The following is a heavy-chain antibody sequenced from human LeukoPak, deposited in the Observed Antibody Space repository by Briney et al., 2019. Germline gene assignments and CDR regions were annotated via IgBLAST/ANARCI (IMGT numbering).Heavy chain of an antibody. CDR3: ARDPSNMVTTQGWFDP. V-gene: IGHV1-18*01. J-gene: IGHJ5*02. D-gene: IGHD2-21*02. CDR2: ISAYNRNT. Sequence: ASVKVSCKASGYTFSSYGISWVRQTPGQGREWMGWISAYNRNTKYAQKFQGRVTMTTDTSTTTAYLEVRSLRSDDTAVYYCARDPSNMVTTQGWFDPWGQGTLVTVSS. CDR1: GYTFSSYG.